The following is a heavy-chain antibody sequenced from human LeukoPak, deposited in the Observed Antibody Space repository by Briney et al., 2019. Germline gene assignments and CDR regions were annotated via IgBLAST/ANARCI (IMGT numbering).Heavy chain of an antibody. D-gene: IGHD5-18*01. CDR3: ARDGISYGIDY. CDR1: GASISSGGYY. CDR2: IYYSGTT. V-gene: IGHV4-31*03. Sequence: SQTLSLTCTVSGASISSGGYYWSWTREHPGKGLEWIGYIYYSGTTYYNPSLKSRVTISVDTSENQFSLKLTSVTAADTAVYYCARDGISYGIDYWGQGTLVTVSS. J-gene: IGHJ4*02.